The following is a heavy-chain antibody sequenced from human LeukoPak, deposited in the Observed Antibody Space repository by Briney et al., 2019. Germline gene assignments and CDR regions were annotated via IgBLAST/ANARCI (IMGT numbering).Heavy chain of an antibody. V-gene: IGHV3-21*01. Sequence: PGGSLRLSCAASGFTFSSYSMNWVRQAPGKGLEWVSSISSSSSYIYYADSVKGRFTISRDNAKNSLYPQMNSLRAEDTAVYYCARDWGYYYYYGMDVWGQGTTVTVSS. J-gene: IGHJ6*02. CDR1: GFTFSSYS. CDR2: ISSSSSYI. CDR3: ARDWGYYYYYGMDV. D-gene: IGHD3-16*01.